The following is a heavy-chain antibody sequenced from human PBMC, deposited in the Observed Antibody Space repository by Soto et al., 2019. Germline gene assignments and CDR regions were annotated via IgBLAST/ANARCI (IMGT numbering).Heavy chain of an antibody. CDR1: GYTFTGYY. V-gene: IGHV1-2*02. J-gene: IGHJ5*02. CDR3: ARMATFGSLNWFDP. CDR2: MNPGSGDT. Sequence: GASVQVSCKASGYTFTGYYMHWVRQAPGQGLEWMGWMNPGSGDTGYAQKFQGRVTMTRNISIATAYMELSSLRSDDTAIYYCARMATFGSLNWFDPWGQGTLVTVSS. D-gene: IGHD3-10*01.